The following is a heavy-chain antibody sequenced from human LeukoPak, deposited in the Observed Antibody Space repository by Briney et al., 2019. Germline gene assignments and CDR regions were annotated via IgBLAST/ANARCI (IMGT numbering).Heavy chain of an antibody. Sequence: PPETLSLTCAVYGGSFSGYYWSWIRQPPGKGLEWIGEINHSVSTKYNPSLTSRVTISVDTSKSQFSLKLSSVTAADTAVYYCARGLGVDFWSGYYAPYYYYMDVWGKGTTVTVSS. CDR2: INHSVST. V-gene: IGHV4-34*01. J-gene: IGHJ6*03. CDR3: ARGLGVDFWSGYYAPYYYYMDV. D-gene: IGHD3-3*01. CDR1: GGSFSGYY.